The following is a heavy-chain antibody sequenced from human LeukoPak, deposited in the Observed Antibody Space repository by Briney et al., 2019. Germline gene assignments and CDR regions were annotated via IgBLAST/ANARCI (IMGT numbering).Heavy chain of an antibody. J-gene: IGHJ4*02. CDR2: ISGSGGST. Sequence: GGSLRLSCAAPGFTFSSYAMSWVRQAPGKGLQWDSAISGSGGSTYYADSVKGRFTISRDNSKNTLYLQMNSLRAEDTAVYYCANSGYDFRSFDYGGQGTLVTVSS. CDR3: ANSGYDFRSFDY. CDR1: GFTFSSYA. D-gene: IGHD5-12*01. V-gene: IGHV3-23*01.